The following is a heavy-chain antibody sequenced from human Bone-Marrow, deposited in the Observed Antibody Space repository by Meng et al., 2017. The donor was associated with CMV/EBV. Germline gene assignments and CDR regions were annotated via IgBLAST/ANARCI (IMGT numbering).Heavy chain of an antibody. CDR2: IYYSGNT. CDR3: ARDSSTSWSGDAFDI. CDR1: GGSISSSSYY. V-gene: IGHV4-39*07. D-gene: IGHD2-2*01. Sequence: SETLSLTCTVSGGSISSSSYYWGWIRQPPGKGLEWIGSIYYSGNTYYNPSLKSRVTISVDTSKNQFSLKLSSVTAADTAVYYCARDSSTSWSGDAFDIWGQGTMVTVSS. J-gene: IGHJ3*02.